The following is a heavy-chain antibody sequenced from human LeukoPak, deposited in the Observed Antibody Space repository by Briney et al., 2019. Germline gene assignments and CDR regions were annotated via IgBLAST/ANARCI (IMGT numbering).Heavy chain of an antibody. CDR1: GFTFGSYF. J-gene: IGHJ5*02. CDR2: MKPDGSEI. CDR3: ARVLGYGWFDP. Sequence: GGSLRLSCAASGFTFGSYFMGWVRQAPGKGLEWVANMKPDGSEIYYVDSVKGRFTISRDNAKNSLYLQMNSLRAEDSAVYYCARVLGYGWFDPWGQGTLVTVSS. D-gene: IGHD5-12*01. V-gene: IGHV3-7*01.